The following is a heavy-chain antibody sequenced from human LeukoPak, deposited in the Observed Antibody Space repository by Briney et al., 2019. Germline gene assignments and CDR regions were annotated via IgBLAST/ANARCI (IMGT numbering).Heavy chain of an antibody. D-gene: IGHD3-10*01. Sequence: ASVKVSCKVSGYTLTELSMHWVRQAPGKGLEWRGGFYPEDGETIYAQKFQGRVTMTEDTSTDTAYMELSSLRSEDTAVYFCATDYYGSGSYSPQAFDIWGQGTMVTVSS. V-gene: IGHV1-24*01. CDR1: GYTLTELS. CDR3: ATDYYGSGSYSPQAFDI. CDR2: FYPEDGET. J-gene: IGHJ3*02.